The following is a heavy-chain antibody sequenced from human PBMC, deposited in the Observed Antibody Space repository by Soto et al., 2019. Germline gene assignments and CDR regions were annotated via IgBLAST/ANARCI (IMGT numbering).Heavy chain of an antibody. CDR3: AKDDSSSWTTLFDY. D-gene: IGHD6-13*01. Sequence: CGFLRLSSAAFGFTFISYAMRWVRKAPGKGLEWVSAISGSGGSTYYADSVKGRFTISRDNSKNTLYLQMNSLRAEDTAVYYCAKDDSSSWTTLFDYWGQGTLVTVSS. CDR2: ISGSGGST. V-gene: IGHV3-23*01. J-gene: IGHJ4*02. CDR1: GFTFISYA.